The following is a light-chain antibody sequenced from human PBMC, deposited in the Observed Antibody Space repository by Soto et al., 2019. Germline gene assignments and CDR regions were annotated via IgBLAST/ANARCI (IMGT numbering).Light chain of an antibody. J-gene: IGLJ1*01. CDR2: EGS. Sequence: QSALTQPASVSGSPGQSITISCTGTSSDVGSYNLVSWYQQHPGKAPKLMIYEGSKRPSGVYNRFSGAKSGNTAYLTISGRQAEDEADYYCCSYAGSSTLYVFGTVTKLTVL. CDR3: CSYAGSSTLYV. CDR1: SSDVGSYNL. V-gene: IGLV2-23*01.